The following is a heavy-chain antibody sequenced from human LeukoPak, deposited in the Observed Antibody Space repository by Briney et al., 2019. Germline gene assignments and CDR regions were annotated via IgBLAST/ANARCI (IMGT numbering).Heavy chain of an antibody. CDR1: GFTFSSYE. V-gene: IGHV3-48*03. Sequence: GGSLRLSCAASGFTFSSYEMNWVRQAPGKGLEWVSYISSSGSTIYYADSVKGRFTISRDNAKNSLYLQMNSLRAEDTAVYYCAGGDYYYGSGSPVDYWGQGTLVTVSS. J-gene: IGHJ4*02. CDR3: AGGDYYYGSGSPVDY. CDR2: ISSSGSTI. D-gene: IGHD3-10*01.